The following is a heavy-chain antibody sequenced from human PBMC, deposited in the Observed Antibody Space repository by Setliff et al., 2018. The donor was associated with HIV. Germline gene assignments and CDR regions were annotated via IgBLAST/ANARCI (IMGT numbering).Heavy chain of an antibody. CDR2: ISGTGADT. CDR3: VRGCLTTICDHSFYLDV. CDR1: GFTFSNQV. Sequence: PGGSLRLSCAASGFTFSNQVMTWVRQAPGKGLEWVSSISGTGADTYYADSVKGRFAISRDNAKNSLYLQMNSLRAEDTALYYCVRGCLTTICDHSFYLDVWGKGATVTVSS. J-gene: IGHJ6*03. D-gene: IGHD3-22*01. V-gene: IGHV3-23*01.